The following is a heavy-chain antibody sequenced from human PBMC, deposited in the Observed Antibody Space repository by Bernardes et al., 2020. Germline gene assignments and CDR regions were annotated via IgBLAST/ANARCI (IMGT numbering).Heavy chain of an antibody. CDR1: GFTFNTYA. J-gene: IGHJ4*02. Sequence: GGSLRLSCAASGFTFNTYALSWVRQAPGKGLEWVSGISGSGGSTYYADSVKGRFTISRDNSKNTLYLQMDSLRAEDSAIYYCAKEGGLVVITRYFDYWGQGTLVTVSS. CDR2: ISGSGGST. V-gene: IGHV3-23*01. CDR3: AKEGGLVVITRYFDY. D-gene: IGHD3-22*01.